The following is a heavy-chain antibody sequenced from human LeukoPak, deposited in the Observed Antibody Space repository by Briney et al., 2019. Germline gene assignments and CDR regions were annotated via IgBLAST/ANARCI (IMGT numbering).Heavy chain of an antibody. CDR2: IYPGDSDT. D-gene: IGHD6-13*01. J-gene: IGHJ4*02. Sequence: GESLKISCKGSGYSFSSYWIAWVRQMPGKGLEWMGIIYPGDSDTRYSPSFQGQVTISADKSISTAYLQWSSLKASDTAMYYCARDGYSSSWYGDFDYWGQGTLVTVSS. CDR3: ARDGYSSSWYGDFDY. CDR1: GYSFSSYW. V-gene: IGHV5-51*01.